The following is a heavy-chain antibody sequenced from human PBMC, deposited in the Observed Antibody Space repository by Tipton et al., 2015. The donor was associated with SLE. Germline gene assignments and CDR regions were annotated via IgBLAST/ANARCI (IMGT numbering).Heavy chain of an antibody. CDR2: VYSTGST. D-gene: IGHD3-16*01. J-gene: IGHJ4*02. CDR3: ARHVGDYGYGRMSDY. Sequence: LRLSCVVSGGSLSSSPYHWGWIRQPPGKGLEWIGSVYSTGSTYRNPSLKSRVTVSLDTSNNQFSLNLNSVTAADTAVYYCARHVGDYGYGRMSDYWGQGTLVTVSS. V-gene: IGHV4-39*07. CDR1: GGSLSSSPYH.